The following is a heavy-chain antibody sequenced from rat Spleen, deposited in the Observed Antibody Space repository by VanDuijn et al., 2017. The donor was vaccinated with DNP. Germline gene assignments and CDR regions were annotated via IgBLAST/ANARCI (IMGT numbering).Heavy chain of an antibody. J-gene: IGHJ4*01. CDR2: INTGGDSA. D-gene: IGHD4-3*01. V-gene: IGHV5-25*01. CDR1: GFTFKNHD. CDR3: VRWNSGSYSMDA. Sequence: EVHLVESGGGLVQPGRSLKLSCAASGFTFKNHDMAWVRQAPTRGLEWVASINTGGDSAYYRDSLKGRFTISRDNAKSTLYLQMNSLRSEDMATYYCVRWNSGSYSMDAWGQGTSVTVSS.